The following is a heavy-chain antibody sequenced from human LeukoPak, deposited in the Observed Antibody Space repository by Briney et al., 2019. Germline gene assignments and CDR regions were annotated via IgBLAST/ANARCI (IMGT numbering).Heavy chain of an antibody. J-gene: IGHJ6*04. Sequence: PGGSLRLSCAASGFTFSSYGMHWVRQAPGKGLEWVAVISYDGSNKYYADSVKGRFTISRDNSKNTLYLQMNSLRAEDTAVYYCAKADYGDYPYYYYGKDVWGKGTTVTVSS. CDR1: GFTFSSYG. V-gene: IGHV3-30*18. D-gene: IGHD4-17*01. CDR3: AKADYGDYPYYYYGKDV. CDR2: ISYDGSNK.